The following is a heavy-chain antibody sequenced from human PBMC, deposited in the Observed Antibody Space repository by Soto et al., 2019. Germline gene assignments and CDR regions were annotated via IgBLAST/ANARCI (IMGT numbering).Heavy chain of an antibody. CDR1: GYTFINHG. CDR2: INTYSGTA. Sequence: GASVKVSCKASGYTFINHGITWVRQAPGQGLEWLGWINTYSGTANYAQKVQGRVTMTTDTYTSTAYMELRSLRSDDTALYYCSRTFSGGYADASDYWGQGTLVTVSS. CDR3: SRTFSGGYADASDY. J-gene: IGHJ4*02. V-gene: IGHV1-18*01. D-gene: IGHD5-12*01.